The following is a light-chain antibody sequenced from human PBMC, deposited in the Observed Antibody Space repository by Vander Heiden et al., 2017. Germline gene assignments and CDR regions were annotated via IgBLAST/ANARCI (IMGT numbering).Light chain of an antibody. CDR1: SGHSGHA. J-gene: IGLJ2*01. CDR3: QTWGTGIQV. CDR2: LSGDGRH. V-gene: IGLV4-69*01. Sequence: QVVLTQSPSASASLGASVKVTCTLSSGHSGHAIAWHQQQPEGGPRFLMTLSGDGRHTKGDGIPERYRTISSLQSEDEADYYCQTWGTGIQVFGGGTRLTVL.